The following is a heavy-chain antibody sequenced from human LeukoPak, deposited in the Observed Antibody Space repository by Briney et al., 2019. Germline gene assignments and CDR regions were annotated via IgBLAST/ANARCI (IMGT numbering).Heavy chain of an antibody. Sequence: SETLSLTCTVSGGSISSYYWSWIRQPPGKGLEWIGYIYYSGSTNYNPSLKSRVTISVDTSKNQFSLKLSSVTAADTAVYYCARTRKQQLVLFDYWGQRTLVTVSS. J-gene: IGHJ4*02. CDR1: GGSISSYY. CDR3: ARTRKQQLVLFDY. V-gene: IGHV4-59*01. D-gene: IGHD6-13*01. CDR2: IYYSGST.